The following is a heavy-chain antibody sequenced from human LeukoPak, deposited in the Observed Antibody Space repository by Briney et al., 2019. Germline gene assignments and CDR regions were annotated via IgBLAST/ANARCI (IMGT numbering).Heavy chain of an antibody. Sequence: PGGSLRLSCAASRFTFSSYGMHWVRQAPGKGLEWVAVINYDGSNKYYADSVKGRFTIARDNSKNTLYLQMNSLRVEDTAVYYCARALSTGGRIDYWGQGTLVTVSS. V-gene: IGHV3-33*08. CDR1: RFTFSSYG. D-gene: IGHD2-8*02. CDR2: INYDGSNK. CDR3: ARALSTGGRIDY. J-gene: IGHJ4*02.